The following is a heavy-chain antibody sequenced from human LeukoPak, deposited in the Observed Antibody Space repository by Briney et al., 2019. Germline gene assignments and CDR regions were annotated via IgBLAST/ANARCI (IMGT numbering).Heavy chain of an antibody. D-gene: IGHD3-22*01. V-gene: IGHV1-18*01. CDR2: ISAYNGNT. Sequence: ASVKVSCEASGYTFTSYGISWVRRAPGQGLEWMGWISAYNGNTNYAQKLQGRVTMTTDTSTSTAYMELRSLRSDDTAVYYCARVPNYYDSSGAANDAFDIWGQGTMVTVSS. CDR1: GYTFTSYG. CDR3: ARVPNYYDSSGAANDAFDI. J-gene: IGHJ3*02.